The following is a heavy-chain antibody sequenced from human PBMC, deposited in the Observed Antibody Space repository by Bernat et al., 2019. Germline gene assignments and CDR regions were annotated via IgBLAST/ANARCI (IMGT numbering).Heavy chain of an antibody. CDR3: ARDQAGYCSGGSCYRPQYFQH. Sequence: EVQMEESGGGLIQPGGSLRLSCAASGFTVSSNYMSWVRQAPGKGLEWVSVIYSGGSTYYADSVKGRFNISRDNSKNTRYLQMNSLRAEDTAVYYCARDQAGYCSGGSCYRPQYFQHWGQGTLVTVSS. CDR1: GFTVSSNY. J-gene: IGHJ1*01. V-gene: IGHV3-53*01. D-gene: IGHD2-15*01. CDR2: IYSGGST.